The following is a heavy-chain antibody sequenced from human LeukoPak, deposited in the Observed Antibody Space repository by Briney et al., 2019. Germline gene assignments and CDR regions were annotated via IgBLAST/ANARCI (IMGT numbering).Heavy chain of an antibody. CDR2: IYTSGNT. CDR3: ARDLMGAAAY. J-gene: IGHJ4*02. V-gene: IGHV4-4*07. D-gene: IGHD1-26*01. Sequence: SETLSLTCTVSGGSISSYYWSWIRQPAGKGLEWIGRIYTSGNTNYNPSLKSRGTMSVDKSKIQFSLKLSSVTAADTAVYYCARDLMGAAAYWGQGTLVTVSS. CDR1: GGSISSYY.